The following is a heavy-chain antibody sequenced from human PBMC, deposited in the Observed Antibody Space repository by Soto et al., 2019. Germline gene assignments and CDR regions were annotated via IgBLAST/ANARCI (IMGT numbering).Heavy chain of an antibody. V-gene: IGHV4-59*01. CDR1: GGSISTYY. CDR3: ARGKFPFTFDY. CDR2: IYYSGST. J-gene: IGHJ4*02. Sequence: HVQLQESGPGLVKPSETLSLTCTVSGGSISTYYWSWIRQPPGKGLEWIGYIYYSGSTNYNPSLKSRGTISEDASKNRFSLKLTSVTAADTAVYYCARGKFPFTFDYWGQGTLVAVSS.